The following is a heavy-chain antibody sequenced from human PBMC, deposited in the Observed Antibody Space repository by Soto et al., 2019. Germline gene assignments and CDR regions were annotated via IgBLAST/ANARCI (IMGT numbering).Heavy chain of an antibody. J-gene: IGHJ4*02. V-gene: IGHV4-30-4*01. CDR3: ARVVRDNWNYVNYFDY. D-gene: IGHD1-7*01. CDR2: IYYSGST. CDR1: GGSISSGDYY. Sequence: QVQLQESGPGLVKPSQTLSLTCTVSGGSISSGDYYWSWIRQPPGKGLEWIGYIYYSGSTYYNPSLTSRVTISVDTSKNQFSLKLSSVTAADTAVYYCARVVRDNWNYVNYFDYWGQGTLVTVSS.